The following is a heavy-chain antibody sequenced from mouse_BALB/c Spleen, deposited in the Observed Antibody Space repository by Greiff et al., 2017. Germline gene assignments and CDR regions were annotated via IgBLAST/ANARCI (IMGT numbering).Heavy chain of an antibody. D-gene: IGHD2-10*02. CDR1: GFTFSSFG. V-gene: IGHV5-17*02. CDR3: ARKAKSYGNYWYFDV. J-gene: IGHJ1*01. CDR2: ISSGSSTI. Sequence: EVKLMESGGGLVQPGGSRKLSCAASGFTFSSFGMHWVRQAPEKGLEWVAYISSGSSTIYYADTVKGRFTISRDNPKNTLFLQMTSLRSEDTAMYYCARKAKSYGNYWYFDVWGAGTTVTVSS.